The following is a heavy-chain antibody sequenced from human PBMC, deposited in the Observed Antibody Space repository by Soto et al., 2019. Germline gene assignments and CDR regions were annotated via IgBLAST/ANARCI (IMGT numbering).Heavy chain of an antibody. CDR2: ITGTGST. CDR3: VRDSRYGFDY. J-gene: IGHJ4*02. V-gene: IGHV3-48*02. D-gene: IGHD3-10*01. CDR1: GFIFSSYS. Sequence: AGGSLRLSCVASGFIFSSYSMNWVRQAPGKGLEWVSYITGTGSTSYADSVKGRFTISRDNAKNSLYLQMNSLRDEDTAVYFCVRDSRYGFDYWGQGALVTVSS.